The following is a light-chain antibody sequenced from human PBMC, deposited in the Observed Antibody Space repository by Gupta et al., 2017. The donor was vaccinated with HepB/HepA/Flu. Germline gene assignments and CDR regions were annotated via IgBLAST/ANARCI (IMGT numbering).Light chain of an antibody. CDR2: AAS. Sequence: IQMTQSPSSLSASVGDRVTITCRASQGISSWLAWYQQKPKKAPKSLIDAASRLQSGVPSRIISSGSGTDCTPIISSLQPEDVSTDYCQQYNSDPPGTFGGGTKVEIK. CDR3: QQYNSDPPGT. V-gene: IGKV1D-16*01. J-gene: IGKJ4*02. CDR1: QGISSW.